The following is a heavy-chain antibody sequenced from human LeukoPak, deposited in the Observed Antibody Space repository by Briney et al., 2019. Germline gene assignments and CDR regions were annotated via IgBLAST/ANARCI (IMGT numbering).Heavy chain of an antibody. V-gene: IGHV1-24*01. CDR1: GYTLTELS. D-gene: IGHD1-20*01. Sequence: ASVKVSCKVSGYTLTELSMLWVRQAPRKGREWMGGFDPEDGETTYAQKFQGRVTMTADTSTDTAYMELSSLRSEDTAVYYCATGGEGVTGTVSYDGWGQGTLVTVSS. CDR3: ATGGEGVTGTVSYDG. J-gene: IGHJ4*02. CDR2: FDPEDGET.